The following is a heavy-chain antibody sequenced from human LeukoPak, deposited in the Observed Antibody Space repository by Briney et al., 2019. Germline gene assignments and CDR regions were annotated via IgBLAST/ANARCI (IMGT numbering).Heavy chain of an antibody. V-gene: IGHV3-23*01. J-gene: IGHJ4*02. Sequence: GGSLKLSCAASGFTFSSYAMRWVRQAPGKGLEWVSAISGSGGSTYYADSVKGRFTISRDNSKNTLYLQMNSLRAEDTAVYYCAKDGLSSGWYWGQGTLVTVSS. CDR3: AKDGLSSGWY. CDR1: GFTFSSYA. CDR2: ISGSGGST. D-gene: IGHD6-19*01.